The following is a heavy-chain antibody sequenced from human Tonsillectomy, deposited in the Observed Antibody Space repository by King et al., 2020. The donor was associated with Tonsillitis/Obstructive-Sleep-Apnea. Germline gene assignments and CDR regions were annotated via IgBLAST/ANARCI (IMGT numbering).Heavy chain of an antibody. D-gene: IGHD3-22*01. J-gene: IGHJ4*02. CDR2: ISSSGSTI. CDR1: GFTFSSYE. Sequence: VQLVESGGGLVQPGGSLRLSCAASGFTFSSYEMNWVRQAPGKGLEWVSYISSSGSTIYYADSVKGRFTISRDNAKNSLYLQMNSLRAEDTAVYYCARETGSSGYLDYFDDWGQGTLVTVSS. CDR3: ARETGSSGYLDYFDD. V-gene: IGHV3-48*03.